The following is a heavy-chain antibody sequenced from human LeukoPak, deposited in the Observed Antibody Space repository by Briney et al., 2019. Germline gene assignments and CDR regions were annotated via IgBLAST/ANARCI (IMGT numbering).Heavy chain of an antibody. CDR1: GFTFDDHG. CDR3: AREKETLLSITMVRGLIRRHYYMDV. Sequence: GGSLRLSCAASGFTFDDHGMSWVRQAPGKGLEWVANIKQDGSEKYYVDSVKGRFTISRDNAKNSLYLQMNSLRAEDTAVYYCAREKETLLSITMVRGLIRRHYYMDVWGKGTTVTISS. V-gene: IGHV3-7*01. CDR2: IKQDGSEK. J-gene: IGHJ6*03. D-gene: IGHD3-10*01.